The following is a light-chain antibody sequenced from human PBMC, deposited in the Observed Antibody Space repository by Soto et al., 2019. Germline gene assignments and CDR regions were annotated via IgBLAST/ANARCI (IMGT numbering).Light chain of an antibody. V-gene: IGKV3-20*01. CDR2: DAS. Sequence: ELVLTQSPVTLSLSPGERATLSCRASQTVGGNYLAWYQQKRGQSPRLLIYDASSRATDIPDRFSGSGSGTDFTLTINNVEPEDFAVYYCQQYGSRTWTFGQGTKLEMK. J-gene: IGKJ1*01. CDR3: QQYGSRTWT. CDR1: QTVGGNY.